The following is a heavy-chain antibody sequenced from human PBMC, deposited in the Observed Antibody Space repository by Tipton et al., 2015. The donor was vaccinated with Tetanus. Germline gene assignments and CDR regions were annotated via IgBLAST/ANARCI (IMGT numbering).Heavy chain of an antibody. V-gene: IGHV4-34*01. J-gene: IGHJ5*02. CDR3: ASLPKHWLAPRGAP. Sequence: LRLSCAASGFTFSSYAMSWIRQSPGKGLEWIGEINHRGGTMYNPSLKSRVTISGDTSKNQFSLNLTSVTAADTAIYYCASLPKHWLAPRGAPWGQGTLVTVSS. D-gene: IGHD6-19*01. CDR1: GFTFSSYA. CDR2: INHRGGT.